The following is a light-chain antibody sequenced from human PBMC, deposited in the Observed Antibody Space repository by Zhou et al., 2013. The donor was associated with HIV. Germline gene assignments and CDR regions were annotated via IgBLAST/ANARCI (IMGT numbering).Light chain of an antibody. J-gene: IGKJ4*01. CDR3: QHFYSHPLA. CDR2: DAS. Sequence: IEMTQSPSSLSASVGDRVIITCRTSQDIRNALAWYQQKPGKAPTLLIYDASTLESGVPSSFSGSGYGTDFTLTISSLQPDDFATYFCQHFYSHPLAFGGGTKVEI. V-gene: IGKV1-13*02. CDR1: QDIRNA.